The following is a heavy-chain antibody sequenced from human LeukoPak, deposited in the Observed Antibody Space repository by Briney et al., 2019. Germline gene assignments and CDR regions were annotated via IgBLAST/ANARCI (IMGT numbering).Heavy chain of an antibody. V-gene: IGHV3-53*01. CDR2: IYGGGST. CDR1: GFTVSNSY. CDR3: ARDRYYYDSSANYYYTDV. Sequence: HPGGSLRLSCAASGFTVSNSYMSWVRQAPGKGLEGVSVIYGGGSTHYAEAVKGRFTISRDCSKNTLYLLMNSLRAEDTAVYFCARDRYYYDSSANYYYTDVWGKGTTVTVSS. D-gene: IGHD3-22*01. J-gene: IGHJ6*03.